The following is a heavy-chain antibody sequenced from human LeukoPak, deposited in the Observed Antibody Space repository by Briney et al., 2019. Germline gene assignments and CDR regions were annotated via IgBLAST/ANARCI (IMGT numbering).Heavy chain of an antibody. Sequence: SVKVSCKASGGTFSSYAISWVRQAPGQGLEWMGRIIPILGIANYAQKFQGRVTITADKSTSTAYMELSSLRSEDTAVYYCARETAAAAQYYYYYYGMDAWGQGTTVTVSS. CDR2: IIPILGIA. CDR3: ARETAAAAQYYYYYYGMDA. J-gene: IGHJ6*02. V-gene: IGHV1-69*04. D-gene: IGHD6-13*01. CDR1: GGTFSSYA.